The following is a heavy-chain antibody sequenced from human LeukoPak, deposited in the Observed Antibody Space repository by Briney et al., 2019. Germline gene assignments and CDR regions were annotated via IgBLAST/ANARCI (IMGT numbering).Heavy chain of an antibody. CDR2: INTNTGNP. Sequence: GASVKVSCKASGYTFTSYTMNWVRQAPGQGLEWMGWINTNTGNPTYAQGFTGRFVFSLDTSVSTAYLQISSLKAEDTAVYYCARDKSLRAMDPGDFDYWGRGTLVTVSS. J-gene: IGHJ4*02. CDR3: ARDKSLRAMDPGDFDY. CDR1: GYTFTSYT. D-gene: IGHD5-18*01. V-gene: IGHV7-4-1*02.